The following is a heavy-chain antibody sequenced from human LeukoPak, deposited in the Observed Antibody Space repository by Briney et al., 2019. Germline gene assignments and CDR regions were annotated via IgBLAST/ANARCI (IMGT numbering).Heavy chain of an antibody. Sequence: GGSLRLSCAASGFTFSSYWMSWVRQAPGKGLEWVANIKEDGSEKNYVDSVKGRFTISIDNAKNSLYLQMNTLGAEDTAVYYCARDMDVWGKGTTVTVSS. J-gene: IGHJ6*03. CDR1: GFTFSSYW. CDR3: ARDMDV. CDR2: IKEDGSEK. V-gene: IGHV3-7*01.